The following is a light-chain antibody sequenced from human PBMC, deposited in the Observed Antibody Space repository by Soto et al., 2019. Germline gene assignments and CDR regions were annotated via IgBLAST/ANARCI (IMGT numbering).Light chain of an antibody. CDR3: NSYTSSSTYV. CDR1: SSDVGGYND. CDR2: DVS. J-gene: IGLJ1*01. Sequence: QSVLTQPASVSGSPGQSITISCTGTSSDVGGYNDVSWYQQHPGKAPEFMIYDVSNRPSGVSNRFSGSKSGNTASLTISGLQAEDEADYYCNSYTSSSTYVFGTGTKLTVL. V-gene: IGLV2-14*01.